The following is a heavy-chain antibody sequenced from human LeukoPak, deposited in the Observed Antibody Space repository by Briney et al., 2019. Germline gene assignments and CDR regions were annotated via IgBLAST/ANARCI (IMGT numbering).Heavy chain of an antibody. CDR1: GYTFTGYY. J-gene: IGHJ6*02. CDR3: ASDYPLTTVTTLPSGYGMGV. Sequence: ASVKVSCKASGYTFTGYYMHWVRQAPGQGLEWMGWINPNSGGTNYAQKFQGRVTMTRDTSISTAYMELSRLRSDDTAVYYRASDYPLTTVTTLPSGYGMGVWGQGTRVTVSS. D-gene: IGHD4-17*01. V-gene: IGHV1-2*02. CDR2: INPNSGGT.